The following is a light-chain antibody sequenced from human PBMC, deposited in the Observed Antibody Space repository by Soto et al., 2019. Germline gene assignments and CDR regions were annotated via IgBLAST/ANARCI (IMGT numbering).Light chain of an antibody. CDR1: SGSIASNY. Sequence: NFMLTQPHSVSESPGKTVTISCTRSSGSIASNYVQWYQQRPGSSPTTVIYEDNQRPSGVPDRFSGSIDISSSSASLTISGLKTEDEADYYCQSYDSNNWVFGGGTKLTVL. CDR2: EDN. V-gene: IGLV6-57*01. J-gene: IGLJ3*02. CDR3: QSYDSNNWV.